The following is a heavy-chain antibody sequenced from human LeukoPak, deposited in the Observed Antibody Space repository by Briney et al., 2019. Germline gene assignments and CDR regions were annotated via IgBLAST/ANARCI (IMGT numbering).Heavy chain of an antibody. V-gene: IGHV4-61*02. CDR2: IYTSGST. D-gene: IGHD5-24*01. J-gene: IGHJ4*02. CDR3: ARGRVEMATIDFDY. CDR1: GDSISSGSYY. Sequence: SETLSLTCTVSGDSISSGSYYWSWIRQPAGKGLEWIGRIYTSGSTHYNPSLKSRVTISVDTSKNQFSLKLSSVTAADTAMYYCARGRVEMATIDFDYWGQGTLVTVSS.